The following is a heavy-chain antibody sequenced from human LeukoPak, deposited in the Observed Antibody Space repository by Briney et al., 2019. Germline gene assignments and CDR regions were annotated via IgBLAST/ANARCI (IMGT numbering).Heavy chain of an antibody. Sequence: GRSLRLSCAASGFTFSSYAMHWVRQAPGKGLEWVAVISYDGSNKYYADSVKGRFTISRDNSKNTLYLQMNSLRAEDTAVYYCARNKTGEGSFDYWGREPWSPSPQ. CDR3: ARNKTGEGSFDY. J-gene: IGHJ4*02. V-gene: IGHV3-30*01. CDR1: GFTFSSYA. D-gene: IGHD7-27*01. CDR2: ISYDGSNK.